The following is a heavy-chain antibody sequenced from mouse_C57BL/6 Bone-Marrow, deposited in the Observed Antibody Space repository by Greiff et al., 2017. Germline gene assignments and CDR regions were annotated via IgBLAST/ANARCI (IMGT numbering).Heavy chain of an antibody. V-gene: IGHV5-4*01. CDR1: GFTFSSYA. CDR3: ARDFGWYFDV. Sequence: EVKLVESGGGLEKPGGSLKLSCAASGFTFSSYAMSWVRQTPEKRLEWVATISDGGSYTYYPDNVKGRFTISRDNAKNNLYLQMSHLKSEDTAMYYCARDFGWYFDVWGTGTTVTVSS. J-gene: IGHJ1*03. CDR2: ISDGGSYT.